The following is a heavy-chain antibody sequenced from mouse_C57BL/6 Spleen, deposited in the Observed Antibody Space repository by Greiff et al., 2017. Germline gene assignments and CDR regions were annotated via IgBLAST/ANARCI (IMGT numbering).Heavy chain of an antibody. CDR1: GYTFTSYT. D-gene: IGHD1-2*01. V-gene: IGHV1-4*01. CDR2: INPSSGYT. CDR3: ARGITTAFDY. J-gene: IGHJ2*01. Sequence: VQLQQSGAELARPGASVKMSCKASGYTFTSYTMHWVKQRPGQGLEWIGYINPSSGYTKYNQKFKDKATLTADKSSSTAYMQLSSLTSEDSAVYYCARGITTAFDYWGQGTTLTVSS.